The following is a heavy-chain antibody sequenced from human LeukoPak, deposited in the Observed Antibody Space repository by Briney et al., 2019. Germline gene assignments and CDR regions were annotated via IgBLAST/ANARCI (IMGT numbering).Heavy chain of an antibody. J-gene: IGHJ6*03. Sequence: GGSLRLSCSASGFIFSSYNMNWVRQAPGQALEWVSSITSSSSHTFYADSVRGRYTIFRDNAQKSLYLQMDCLTAEDTAVYYCARDPYSGGYGADYYYYMDVWGKGTTVTVSS. CDR2: ITSSSSHT. CDR3: ARDPYSGGYGADYYYYMDV. D-gene: IGHD1-26*01. V-gene: IGHV3-21*01. CDR1: GFIFSSYN.